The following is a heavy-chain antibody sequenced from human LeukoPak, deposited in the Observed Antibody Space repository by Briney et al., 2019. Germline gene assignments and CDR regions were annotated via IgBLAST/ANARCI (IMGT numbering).Heavy chain of an antibody. CDR1: GFTFSSYA. D-gene: IGHD3-22*01. J-gene: IGHJ3*02. CDR2: ISGSGGST. CDR3: AKWDYYDSSGYYPPDAFDI. V-gene: IGHV3-23*01. Sequence: GGSLRLSCAASGFTFSSYAMSWVRQAPGKGLEWISAISGSGGSTYYADSVKGRFTISRDNSKNTLYLQMNSLRAEDTVVYYCAKWDYYDSSGYYPPDAFDIWGQGTMVTVSS.